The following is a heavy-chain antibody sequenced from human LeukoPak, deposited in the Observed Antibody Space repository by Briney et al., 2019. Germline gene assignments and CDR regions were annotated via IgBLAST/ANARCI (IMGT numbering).Heavy chain of an antibody. CDR2: IYHSGST. Sequence: SETLSLTCTVSGGSISSYYWSWIRQPPGKGLEWIGYIYHSGSTNYNPSLTSRVTISVDTSKNQFSLKLTSVTAADTAIFYCASGYFVHTFDFWGQGTLGTVSS. D-gene: IGHD2-2*03. CDR1: GGSISSYY. J-gene: IGHJ4*02. V-gene: IGHV4-59*08. CDR3: ASGYFVHTFDF.